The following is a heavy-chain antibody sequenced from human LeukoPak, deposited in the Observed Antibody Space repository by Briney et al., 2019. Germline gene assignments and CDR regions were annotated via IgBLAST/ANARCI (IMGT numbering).Heavy chain of an antibody. CDR1: GFSFSIYG. D-gene: IGHD2-21*02. Sequence: GGSLRLSCEASGFSFSIYGMSWVRQAPGKGLEWVSVIYSGGSTYYADSVKGRFTISRDNSKNTLYLQMNSLRAEDTAVYYCARGGGGDCYRLWGQGTLVTVSS. CDR2: IYSGGST. CDR3: ARGGGGDCYRL. V-gene: IGHV3-53*01. J-gene: IGHJ4*02.